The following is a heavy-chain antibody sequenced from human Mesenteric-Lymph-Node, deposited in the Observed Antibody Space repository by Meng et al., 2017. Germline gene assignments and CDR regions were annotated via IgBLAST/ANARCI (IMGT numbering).Heavy chain of an antibody. CDR2: ISYDGTNK. CDR1: GFTFSSYT. Sequence: GGSLRPSCAASGFTFSSYTMHWVRQAPGKGLEWVAVISYDGTNKYYADSVKGRLTISRDTSKNTLYLEMNSLRPEDTAVYYCARVRGPNSGAWWGNQYYDMDVWGQGTTVTVSS. V-gene: IGHV3-30*01. J-gene: IGHJ6*02. CDR3: ARVRGPNSGAWWGNQYYDMDV. D-gene: IGHD6-19*01.